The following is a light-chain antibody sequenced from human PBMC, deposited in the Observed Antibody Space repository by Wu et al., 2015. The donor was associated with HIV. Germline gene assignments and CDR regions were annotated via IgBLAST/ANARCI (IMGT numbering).Light chain of an antibody. J-gene: IGKJ1*01. CDR2: GAS. CDR3: QQYNNWPPWT. Sequence: ETVMTQSPVTLSVSPGERITLSCRTSQSVGTKVAWYQQKPGQAPRLLIFGASTRATGIPVRFSGSGSGTEFTLTITSLQSEDSAIYYCQQYNNWPPWTFGQGTKV. CDR1: QSVGTK. V-gene: IGKV3-15*01.